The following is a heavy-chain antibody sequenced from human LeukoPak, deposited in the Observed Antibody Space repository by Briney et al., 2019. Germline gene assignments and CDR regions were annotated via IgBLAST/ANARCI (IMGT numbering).Heavy chain of an antibody. D-gene: IGHD3-3*01. J-gene: IGHJ3*02. CDR3: AKDRGLRFLHRDAFDI. CDR1: GFTFSNYG. V-gene: IGHV3-33*06. CDR2: IFYDGSNK. Sequence: GGSLRLSCAASGFTFSNYGMHWVRQAPGKGLEWVAVIFYDGSNKYYADSVKGRFTISRDNSKNTLYLQMNSLRAEDTAVYYCAKDRGLRFLHRDAFDIWGQGTMVTVSS.